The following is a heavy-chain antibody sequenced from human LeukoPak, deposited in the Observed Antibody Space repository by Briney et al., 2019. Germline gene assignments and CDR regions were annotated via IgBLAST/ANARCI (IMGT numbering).Heavy chain of an antibody. CDR2: IKQDGSEK. CDR3: ARGGRTMCDY. J-gene: IGHJ4*02. Sequence: PGGSLRLSCEASGFTFSSYWMSWVRQAPGKGLEWVANIKQDGSEKYYVDSVKGRFTISRDNAKNSLYLQMNSLRAEDTAVYYCARGGRTMCDYWGQGTLVTVSS. D-gene: IGHD3-10*02. CDR1: GFTFSSYW. V-gene: IGHV3-7*03.